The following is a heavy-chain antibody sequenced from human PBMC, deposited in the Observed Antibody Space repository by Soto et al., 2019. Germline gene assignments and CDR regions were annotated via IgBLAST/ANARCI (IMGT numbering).Heavy chain of an antibody. J-gene: IGHJ3*02. CDR3: AKGVLEWFPDAFDI. CDR1: GDSVTSHY. Sequence: ETLSLTCSFSGDSVTSHYLTWIRQSPEKGLEWIGYMHYTGFSHYNPSLKSRLTISVDRSKNQFTLQLTSVTVADTAVYYCAKGVLEWFPDAFDIWGQGTMVTVSS. D-gene: IGHD3-3*01. CDR2: MHYTGFS. V-gene: IGHV4-59*02.